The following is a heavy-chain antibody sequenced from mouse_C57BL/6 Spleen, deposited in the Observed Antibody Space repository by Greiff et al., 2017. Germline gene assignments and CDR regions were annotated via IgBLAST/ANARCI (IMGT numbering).Heavy chain of an antibody. CDR3: ARDGYEAWFAY. D-gene: IGHD2-2*01. CDR1: GYTFTSYW. J-gene: IGHJ3*01. V-gene: IGHV1-53*01. CDR2: INPSNGGT. Sequence: QLQLKQSGTELVKPGASVKLSCKASGYTFTSYWMHWVKQRPGQGLEWIGNINPSNGGTNYNEKFKSKATLTVDKSSSTAYMQLSSLTSEDSAVYYCARDGYEAWFAYWGQGTLVTVSA.